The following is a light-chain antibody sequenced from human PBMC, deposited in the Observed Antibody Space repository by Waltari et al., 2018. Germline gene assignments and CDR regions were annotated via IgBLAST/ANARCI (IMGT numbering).Light chain of an antibody. J-gene: IGKJ5*01. V-gene: IGKV3-11*01. CDR1: QYINAA. Sequence: DIVLTQSPATLSLSPGERATLSCRASQYINAALAWYQQKPGQAPRLFVYDASNRATGIPARVSGSGSGTDFTLTISSLDPEDSAVYYCAQRNDWPITFGQGTRVEIK. CDR3: AQRNDWPIT. CDR2: DAS.